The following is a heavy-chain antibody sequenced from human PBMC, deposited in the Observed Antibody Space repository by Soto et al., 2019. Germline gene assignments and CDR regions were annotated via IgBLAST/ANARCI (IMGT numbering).Heavy chain of an antibody. J-gene: IGHJ4*02. Sequence: QVQLVQSGAEVKKPGASVKVSCKASGYTFTSYGISWVRQAPGQGLEWMGWISAYNGNTNYAQKLQGRVTMTTDTSTSTAYMELSSLRSDDTAVYYCARDSNYYFWSGYYQGYYFDYWGQGTLVTVSS. CDR3: ARDSNYYFWSGYYQGYYFDY. D-gene: IGHD3-3*01. CDR1: GYTFTSYG. V-gene: IGHV1-18*01. CDR2: ISAYNGNT.